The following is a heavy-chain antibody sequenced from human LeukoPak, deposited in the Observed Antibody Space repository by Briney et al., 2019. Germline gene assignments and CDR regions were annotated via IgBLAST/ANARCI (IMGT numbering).Heavy chain of an antibody. CDR2: IKQDGGEK. CDR3: TGTYYQNYFDY. D-gene: IGHD3-10*01. CDR1: GFTFSSYW. J-gene: IGHJ4*02. Sequence: GGSLRLSCEASGFTFSSYWMSWVRQAPGKGLQWVANIKQDGGEKYFLDSVRGRFTISRDNAKNSLYLQMNSLRAEDTAVYYCTGTYYQNYFDYWGQGTLVTVSS. V-gene: IGHV3-7*04.